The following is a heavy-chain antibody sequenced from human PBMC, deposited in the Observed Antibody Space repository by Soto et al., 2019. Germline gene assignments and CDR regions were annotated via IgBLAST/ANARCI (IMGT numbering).Heavy chain of an antibody. CDR2: ISAYNGNT. V-gene: IGHV1-18*04. J-gene: IGHJ4*02. CDR3: ARGKNTYYYDSSGYYPLYYFDY. Sequence: ASVKVSCKASGYTFTSYGISWVRQAPGQGLEWMGWISAYNGNTNYAQKLQGRVTMTTDTSTSTAYMELRSLRSDDTAVYYCARGKNTYYYDSSGYYPLYYFDYWGQGTLVTVSS. CDR1: GYTFTSYG. D-gene: IGHD3-22*01.